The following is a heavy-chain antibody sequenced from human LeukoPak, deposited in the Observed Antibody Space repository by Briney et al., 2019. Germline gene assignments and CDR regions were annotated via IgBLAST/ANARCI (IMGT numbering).Heavy chain of an antibody. CDR2: IYYSGST. Sequence: SETLSLTCTASSGSISSSSYYWGWIRQPPGKGLEWIGYIYYSGSTNYNPSLKSRVTISVDTSKNQFSLKLSSVTAADTAVYYCARVQTELYYYYYMDVWGKGTTVTVSS. J-gene: IGHJ6*03. CDR3: ARVQTELYYYYYMDV. D-gene: IGHD1-26*01. CDR1: SGSISSSSYY. V-gene: IGHV4-61*05.